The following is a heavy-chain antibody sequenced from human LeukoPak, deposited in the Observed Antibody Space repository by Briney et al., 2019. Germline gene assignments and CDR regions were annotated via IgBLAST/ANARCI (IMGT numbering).Heavy chain of an antibody. J-gene: IGHJ4*02. Sequence: GGSLRLSCAASGFTFSSYSMNWVRQAPGKGLEWVAFIRYDGNNKYYADSVKGRFTISRDNSKNTLYLQMNSLRAEDTAVYYCAKVGRDSGFDYWGQGTLVTVSS. CDR1: GFTFSSYS. V-gene: IGHV3-30*02. D-gene: IGHD2-21*01. CDR3: AKVGRDSGFDY. CDR2: IRYDGNNK.